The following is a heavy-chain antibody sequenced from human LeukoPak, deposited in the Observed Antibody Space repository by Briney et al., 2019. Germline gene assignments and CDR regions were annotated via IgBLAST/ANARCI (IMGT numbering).Heavy chain of an antibody. V-gene: IGHV1-2*02. CDR3: ARGAVAVGYCSGGSCPPDY. CDR1: GYTFTGYY. D-gene: IGHD2-15*01. Sequence: ASVRVSCKASGYTFTGYYMHWVRQAPGQGLEWMGWINPNSGGTNYAQKFQGRVTMTRDTSISTAYMELSRLRSDDTAVYYCARGAVAVGYCSGGSCPPDYWGQGTLVTVSS. J-gene: IGHJ4*02. CDR2: INPNSGGT.